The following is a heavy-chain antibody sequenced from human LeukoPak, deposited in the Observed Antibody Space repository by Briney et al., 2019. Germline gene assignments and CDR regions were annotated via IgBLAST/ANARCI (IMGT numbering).Heavy chain of an antibody. Sequence: RRSLRLSCAASGFTLTSYGMHGVRRAPRKGLEWVAVISFAGSNKYYAYSVKGRFTLSRDNSKNTQYLQMDSLRAEDTAVYYCAKGTVLRYFDWSPIAPNYYYGMDVWGQGTTVSVSS. J-gene: IGHJ6*02. D-gene: IGHD3-9*01. V-gene: IGHV3-30*18. CDR2: ISFAGSNK. CDR1: GFTLTSYG. CDR3: AKGTVLRYFDWSPIAPNYYYGMDV.